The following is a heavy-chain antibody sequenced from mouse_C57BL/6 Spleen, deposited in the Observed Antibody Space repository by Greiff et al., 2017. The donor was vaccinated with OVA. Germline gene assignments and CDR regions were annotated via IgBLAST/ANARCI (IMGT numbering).Heavy chain of an antibody. CDR1: GYTFTSYW. CDR2: IHPNSGST. D-gene: IGHD1-1*01. V-gene: IGHV1-64*01. CDR3: ARSVVAWYFDY. J-gene: IGHJ2*01. Sequence: VQLQQPGAELVKPGASVKLSCKASGYTFTSYWMHWVKQRPGQGLEWIGMIHPNSGSTNYNEKFKSKATLTVDKSSSTAYMQLSSLTSEDSAVYYCARSVVAWYFDYWGQGTTLTVSS.